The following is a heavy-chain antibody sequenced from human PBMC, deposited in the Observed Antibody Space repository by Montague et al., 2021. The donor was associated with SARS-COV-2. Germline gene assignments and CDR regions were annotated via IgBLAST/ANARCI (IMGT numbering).Heavy chain of an antibody. J-gene: IGHJ6*02. Sequence: SETLSLTCTVSGASVRTYYWSWIRQSAGKKLEWMGRLYTSGSTYXNPSFKSRVTMSPDTSKNLFSLNLSSMTAADTAVYYCARDGADYSFAYYHEMDVWGQGIAVTVSS. CDR3: ARDGADYSFAYYHEMDV. V-gene: IGHV4-4*07. CDR2: LYTSGST. CDR1: GASVRTYY. D-gene: IGHD5-12*01.